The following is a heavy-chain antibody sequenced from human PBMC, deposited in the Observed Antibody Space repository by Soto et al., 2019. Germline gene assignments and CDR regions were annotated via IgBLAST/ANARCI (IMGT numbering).Heavy chain of an antibody. J-gene: IGHJ6*03. CDR2: IKSKTDGGTT. V-gene: IGHV3-15*01. CDR3: TTGYHRSVVPAAMARYYYYYMDV. Sequence: GGSLRLSCAASGFTFSNAWMSWVRQAPGKGLEWVGRIKSKTDGGTTDYAAPVKGRFTISRDDSKNTLYLQMNSLKTEDTAVYYCTTGYHRSVVPAAMARYYYYYMDVWGKGTTVTVSS. CDR1: GFTFSNAW. D-gene: IGHD2-2*01.